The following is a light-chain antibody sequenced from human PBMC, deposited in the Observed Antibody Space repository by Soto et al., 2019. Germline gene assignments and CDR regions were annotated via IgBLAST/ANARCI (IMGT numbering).Light chain of an antibody. Sequence: TNAPATLPWSPRERATLYCRDAHPVSSNYLAWYQQKPGQAPRLLIYGASGRATGIPDRFCGSGSGTNFTLTITSLQADDVAVYYCQQYYATPRTFGQGTKVDIK. CDR2: GAS. V-gene: IGKV3D-7*01. J-gene: IGKJ1*01. CDR3: QQYYATPRT. CDR1: HPVSSNY.